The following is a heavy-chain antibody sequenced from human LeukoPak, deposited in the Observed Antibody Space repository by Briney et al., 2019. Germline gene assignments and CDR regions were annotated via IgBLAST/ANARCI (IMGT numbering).Heavy chain of an antibody. CDR1: GDSVSSNSAA. V-gene: IGHV6-1*01. CDR3: ARNQPPVYYGSGSYPPLFDY. CDR2: TYYRSKWYN. Sequence: SQTLSLTCAISGDSVSSNSAAWNWIRQSPSRGLEWLGRTYYRSKWYNDYAVSVKSRITINPDTSKNQFSLQLNSVTPEDTAVYYCARNQPPVYYGSGSYPPLFDYWGQGTLVTVSS. D-gene: IGHD3-10*01. J-gene: IGHJ4*02.